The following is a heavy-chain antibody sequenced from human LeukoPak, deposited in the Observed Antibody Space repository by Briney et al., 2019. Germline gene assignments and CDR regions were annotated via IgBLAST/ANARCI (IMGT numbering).Heavy chain of an antibody. CDR1: GFTFSSYA. CDR2: ISGSGGST. J-gene: IGHJ4*02. Sequence: GGSLRLSCAASGFTFSSYAMSWVRQAPGKGLEWVSGISGSGGSTYYADSVKGRFTISRDNSKNTLYLQMNSPSAEDTAVYYCAKDGSFYAYDYWGQGTLVTVSS. D-gene: IGHD2/OR15-2a*01. CDR3: AKDGSFYAYDY. V-gene: IGHV3-23*01.